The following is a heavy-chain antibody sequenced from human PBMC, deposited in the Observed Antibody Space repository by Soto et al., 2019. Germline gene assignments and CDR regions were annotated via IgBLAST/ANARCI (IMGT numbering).Heavy chain of an antibody. V-gene: IGHV3-74*03. CDR2: INSDGRNT. Sequence: GGSLRLSCAASGFIFSSYWMHWVRQVPGKGPVWVARINSDGRNTKYTDSVKGRFTISRDNAKNTLYLQMNSLRVEDTAVYYCARDFMARGRDSNCFDPWGQRTVVTVSS. J-gene: IGHJ5*02. CDR1: GFIFSSYW. D-gene: IGHD3-10*01. CDR3: ARDFMARGRDSNCFDP.